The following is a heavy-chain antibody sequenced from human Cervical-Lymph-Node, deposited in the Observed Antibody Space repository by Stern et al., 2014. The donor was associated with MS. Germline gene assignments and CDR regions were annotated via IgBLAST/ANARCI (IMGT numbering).Heavy chain of an antibody. V-gene: IGHV3-53*01. CDR3: ARGQQRLS. D-gene: IGHD6-13*01. J-gene: IGHJ1*01. CDR2: IFSGGST. CDR1: GFTVSTNY. Sequence: EVQLVESGGGLIQPGGSLRLSCAASGFTVSTNYMSWVRQAPGKGLEWISVIFSGGSTYYADSVKGRFTTSRDNSRNTMFLQMNSLRRDDTAVYYCARGQQRLSWGQGTLVTVSS.